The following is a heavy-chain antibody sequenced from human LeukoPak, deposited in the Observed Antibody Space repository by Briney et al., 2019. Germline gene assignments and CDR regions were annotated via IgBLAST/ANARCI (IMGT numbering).Heavy chain of an antibody. CDR2: TYYRSKWYN. J-gene: IGHJ4*02. D-gene: IGHD2-2*01. CDR1: GDSVSSTA. Sequence: SQTLSLTCAISGDSVSSTAWNWIRQSPSRGLEWLGRTYYRSKWYNDHAVSVKSRITINPDTSKNQFSLQLNSVTPEDTAVYYCARGGRGYCTSSSCYFDYWGQGTLVTVSS. V-gene: IGHV6-1*01. CDR3: ARGGRGYCTSSSCYFDY.